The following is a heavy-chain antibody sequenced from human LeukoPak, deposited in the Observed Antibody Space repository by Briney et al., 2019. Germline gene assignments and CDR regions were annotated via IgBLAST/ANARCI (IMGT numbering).Heavy chain of an antibody. CDR2: IYYSGSI. V-gene: IGHV4-39*07. Sequence: PSETLSLTCTVSGGSISSGGYYWGWIRQPPGKGLEWIGSIYYSGSIYYNPSLKSRVTISVDTSKNQFSLKLSSVTAADTAVYYCARDLERIAAAGTWEDYFDYWGQGTLGTVSS. CDR1: GGSISSGGYY. CDR3: ARDLERIAAAGTWEDYFDY. D-gene: IGHD6-13*01. J-gene: IGHJ4*02.